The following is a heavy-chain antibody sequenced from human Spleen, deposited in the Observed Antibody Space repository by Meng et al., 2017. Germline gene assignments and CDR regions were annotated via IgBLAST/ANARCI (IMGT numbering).Heavy chain of an antibody. CDR2: FVSNADT. J-gene: IGHJ4*02. V-gene: IGHV1-18*01. Sequence: QVQLVQSGPEVRKPGASVWVVCKASDYTSASYGISWFTQAPGQGLEWMGWFVSNADTYPAQKFQGRVTMTRDTHTSTDFMELRSLRFDDTAVYYCARGTPGRSYSDYWGQGTLVTVSS. D-gene: IGHD3-10*01. CDR3: ARGTPGRSYSDY. CDR1: DYTSASYG.